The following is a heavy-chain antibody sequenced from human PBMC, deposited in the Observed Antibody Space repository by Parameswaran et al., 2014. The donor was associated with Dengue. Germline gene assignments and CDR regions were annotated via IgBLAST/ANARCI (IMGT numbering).Heavy chain of an antibody. J-gene: IGHJ6*02. Sequence: PGKGLERIGSIYYSGSTYYNPSLKSRVTISVDTSKNQFSLKLSSVTAADTAVYYCARGSGITGTTGYYYGMDVWGQGTMVTVSS. V-gene: IGHV4-39*01. CDR2: IYYSGST. CDR3: ARGSGITGTTGYYYGMDV. D-gene: IGHD1-7*01.